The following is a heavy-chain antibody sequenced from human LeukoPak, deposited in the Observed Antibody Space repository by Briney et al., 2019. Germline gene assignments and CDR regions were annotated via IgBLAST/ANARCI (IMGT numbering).Heavy chain of an antibody. CDR2: IYTSGST. CDR3: ARAEYSGSFIHPIDAFDI. J-gene: IGHJ3*02. Sequence: PSETLSLTCTVSGGSISSYYWSWIRQPAGKGLEWIGRIYTSGSTNYNPSLKSRVTMSVDTSKNQFSLKLSSVTAADTAVYYCARAEYSGSFIHPIDAFDIWGQGTMVTVSS. V-gene: IGHV4-4*07. D-gene: IGHD1-26*01. CDR1: GGSISSYY.